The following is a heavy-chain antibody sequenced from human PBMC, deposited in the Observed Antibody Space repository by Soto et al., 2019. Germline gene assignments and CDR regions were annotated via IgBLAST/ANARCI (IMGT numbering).Heavy chain of an antibody. CDR1: GFIYSIYA. CDR2: ISGSGGET. Sequence: EVQLLQSGGGLVQPGGSLRLSCTASGFIYSIYAMAWVRQAPGKGLEWVSAISGSGGETYYADSVKGRFTISRDNSKNPVYLKMPTRRAEDPAVFYCAKEIAVAVATPPDSWAQGPLLPFSS. D-gene: IGHD5-12*01. CDR3: AKEIAVAVATPPDS. V-gene: IGHV3-23*01. J-gene: IGHJ4*02.